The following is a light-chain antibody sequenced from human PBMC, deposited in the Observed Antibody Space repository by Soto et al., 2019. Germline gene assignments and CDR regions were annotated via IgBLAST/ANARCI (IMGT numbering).Light chain of an antibody. CDR3: QQFYTWPVT. J-gene: IGKJ4*01. V-gene: IGKV3-15*01. CDR2: YGS. CDR1: QGIRNH. Sequence: IVMTQSPATLSVSPGERVTFSCRASQGIRNHLAWYQHKPGQAPRPLISYGSAEATGIPARFSGSGSGTEFTLTINSLQSEDFAVYYCQQFYTWPVTFGGGTKVDIK.